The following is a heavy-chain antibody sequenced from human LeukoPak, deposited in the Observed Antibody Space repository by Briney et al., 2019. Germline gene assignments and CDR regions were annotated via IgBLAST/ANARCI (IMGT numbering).Heavy chain of an antibody. Sequence: GGSLRLSCAASGFTFDDYAMHWVRQVPGKGLDWVSGISWNSGSIGYADSVKGRFTISRDNAKNSLYLQMNSLRVEDTAVYYCVRDSSGSYWGQGTLVTVSS. V-gene: IGHV3-9*01. CDR1: GFTFDDYA. CDR2: ISWNSGSI. D-gene: IGHD6-19*01. J-gene: IGHJ4*02. CDR3: VRDSSGSY.